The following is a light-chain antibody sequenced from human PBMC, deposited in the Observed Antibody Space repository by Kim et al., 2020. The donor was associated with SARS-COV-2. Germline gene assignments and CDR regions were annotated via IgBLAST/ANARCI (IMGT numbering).Light chain of an antibody. CDR2: GNS. CDR3: QSYDSSLSGSGV. J-gene: IGLJ1*01. V-gene: IGLV1-40*01. Sequence: VTSACTGSSSNSGAGYDVHWYQQLPGTAPKLLIYGNSNRPSGVPDRFSGSKSGTSASLAITGLQAEDEADYYCQSYDSSLSGSGVFGTGTKVTVL. CDR1: SSNSGAGYD.